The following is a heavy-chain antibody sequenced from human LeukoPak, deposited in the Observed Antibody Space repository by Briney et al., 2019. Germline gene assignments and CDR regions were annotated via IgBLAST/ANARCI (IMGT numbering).Heavy chain of an antibody. CDR3: ARGLGGYCSSTSCYYPFDP. D-gene: IGHD2-2*01. V-gene: IGHV4-4*07. CDR2: IYTSGST. CDR1: GGSISSYY. J-gene: IGHJ5*02. Sequence: PSETLSLTCTVSGGSISSYYWSWIRQPAGKGLKWIGRIYTSGSTNYNPSLKSRVTMSVDTSKNQFSLKLSSVTAADTAVYYCARGLGGYCSSTSCYYPFDPWGQGTLVTVSS.